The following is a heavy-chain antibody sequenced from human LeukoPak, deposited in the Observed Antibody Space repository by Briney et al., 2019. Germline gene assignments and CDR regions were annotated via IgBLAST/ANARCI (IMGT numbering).Heavy chain of an antibody. CDR3: VRPDRIFGVPAAFDA. J-gene: IGHJ3*01. Sequence: GASVKVSCKASGYTFTSYDINWVRQAPGQGLEWLGGIIPKYSASNYAQAFQGRVTITADESTNTVYMEMSGLRPDDTAVYYCVRPDRIFGVPAAFDAWGQGTLVAVSS. D-gene: IGHD3-3*02. CDR2: IIPKYSAS. V-gene: IGHV1-69*13. CDR1: GYTFTSYD.